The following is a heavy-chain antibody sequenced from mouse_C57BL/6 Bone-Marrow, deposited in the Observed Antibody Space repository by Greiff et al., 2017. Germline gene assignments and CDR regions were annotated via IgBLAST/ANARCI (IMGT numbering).Heavy chain of an antibody. CDR1: GYTFTTYP. V-gene: IGHV1-47*01. Sequence: QVQLQQSGAELVKPGASVKMSCKASGYTFTTYPIEWMKQTPGKSLEWIGNFHPYNDDTNYNEKFKGKATLTVDNSYSTVYLKLSRVSSDDSAVXYCARRNIYWYFDVWGTGTTVTVSS. CDR2: FHPYNDDT. J-gene: IGHJ1*03. CDR3: ARRNIYWYFDV. D-gene: IGHD5-2*01.